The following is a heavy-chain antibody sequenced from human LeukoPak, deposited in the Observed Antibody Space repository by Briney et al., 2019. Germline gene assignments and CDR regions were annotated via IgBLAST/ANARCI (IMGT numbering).Heavy chain of an antibody. CDR2: ISSSGTTI. J-gene: IGHJ4*02. CDR3: ATKISGSYYEYIDY. CDR1: GFTFSTYE. D-gene: IGHD1-26*01. V-gene: IGHV3-48*03. Sequence: PGGSLRLSCAASGFTFSTYELNWVRQAPGKGLEWVSYISSSGTTIYYADSVNGRFTISRDNTKNSLYLQMNSLRAEGTAVYYCATKISGSYYEYIDYWGQGTLVTVSS.